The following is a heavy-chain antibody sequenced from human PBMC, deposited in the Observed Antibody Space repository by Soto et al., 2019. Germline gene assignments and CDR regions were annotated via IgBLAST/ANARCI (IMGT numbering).Heavy chain of an antibody. CDR3: ARESEDLTSNFDY. V-gene: IGHV3-23*01. J-gene: IGHJ4*02. CDR1: GFTFSSYA. Sequence: GGSLRLSCAASGFTFSSYAMSWVRQAPGKGLEWVSGISGSGDSTYSADSVKGRFTISRDNSGNTLYLQMNSLRAEDTAVYYCARESEDLTSNFDYWGQGTLVTVSS. CDR2: ISGSGDST.